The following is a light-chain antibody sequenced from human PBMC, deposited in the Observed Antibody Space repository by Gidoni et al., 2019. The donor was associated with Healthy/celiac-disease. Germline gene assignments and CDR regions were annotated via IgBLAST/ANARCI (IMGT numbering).Light chain of an antibody. V-gene: IGKV4-1*01. J-gene: IGKJ1*01. CDR2: WAS. CDR1: RSVLYRSNNKNN. Sequence: DILMTPSPASLAVSLGEGATINCKASRSVLYRSNNKNNLAWYQQKPGQPPKVLIYWASTRESGVPDRFSGSGSGTDFTLTISSLQAEDMAVYYCQQYYSAPPWTFGQGTKVEIK. CDR3: QQYYSAPPWT.